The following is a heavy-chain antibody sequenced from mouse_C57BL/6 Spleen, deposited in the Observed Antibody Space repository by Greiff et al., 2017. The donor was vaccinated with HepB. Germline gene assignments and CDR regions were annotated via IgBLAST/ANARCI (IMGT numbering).Heavy chain of an antibody. Sequence: VQLQQSGAELVRPGASVKLSCTASGFNIKDYYMHWVKQRPEQGLEWIGRIDPEDGDTEYAPKFQGKATMTADTSSNTAYLQLSSLTSEDTAVYYCTTGDYGSSFAYWGQGTLVTVSA. V-gene: IGHV14-1*01. J-gene: IGHJ3*01. CDR1: GFNIKDYY. CDR3: TTGDYGSSFAY. CDR2: IDPEDGDT. D-gene: IGHD1-1*01.